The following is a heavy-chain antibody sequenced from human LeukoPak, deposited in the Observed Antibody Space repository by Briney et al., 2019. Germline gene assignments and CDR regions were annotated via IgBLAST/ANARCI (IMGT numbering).Heavy chain of an antibody. CDR3: ASNSYGDYYNY. CDR2: IYSGGST. Sequence: GGSLRLSCAASGFTVSSNYMSWVRQAPGKGLEWVSVIYSGGSTYYADSVKGRFTISRDNSKNTLYLQMNSLRAEDTAVYYCASNSYGDYYNYWGQGTLVTVSS. J-gene: IGHJ4*02. CDR1: GFTVSSNY. D-gene: IGHD4-17*01. V-gene: IGHV3-53*01.